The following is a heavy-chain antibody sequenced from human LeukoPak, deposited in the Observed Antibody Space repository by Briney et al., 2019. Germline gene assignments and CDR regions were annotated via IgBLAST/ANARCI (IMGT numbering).Heavy chain of an antibody. V-gene: IGHV3-11*01. CDR3: ARGTRWYYYYMDV. D-gene: IGHD3-3*01. J-gene: IGHJ6*03. CDR1: GFTSSDYY. CDR2: ISSSASSI. Sequence: PGGSLRLSCAASGFTSSDYYMSWIRQAPGKGLEWVSYISSSASSIDYADSVKGRFTISRDNAKNSLYLQMNSLRAEDTAVYYCARGTRWYYYYMDVWGKGTTVTVSS.